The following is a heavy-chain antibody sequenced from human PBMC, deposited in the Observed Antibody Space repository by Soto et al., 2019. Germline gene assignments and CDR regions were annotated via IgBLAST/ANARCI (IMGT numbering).Heavy chain of an antibody. CDR3: ARDGFGEDDYYGMDV. CDR2: ISSSSSTI. V-gene: IGHV3-48*01. J-gene: IGHJ6*02. CDR1: GFTFSSYS. D-gene: IGHD3-10*01. Sequence: EVQLVESGGGLVQPGGSLRLSCAASGFTFSSYSMNWVRQAPGKGLEWVSYISSSSSTIYYADSVKGRFTISRDNAKNSLYMQMNSLRAEDTAVYYCARDGFGEDDYYGMDVWGQGTTVTVSS.